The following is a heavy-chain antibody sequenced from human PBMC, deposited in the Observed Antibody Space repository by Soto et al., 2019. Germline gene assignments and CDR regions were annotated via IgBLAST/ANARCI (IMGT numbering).Heavy chain of an antibody. CDR2: MNPNSGNT. CDR1: GYTFTSYD. V-gene: IGHV1-8*01. J-gene: IGHJ4*02. CDR3: ATAGNYDSSGRDF. Sequence: ASVRVSCKXSGYTFTSYDINWVRQATGQGLEWMGWMNPNSGNTGYAQKFQGRVTMTTDTSTSTAYMELRSLRSDDTAVYYCATAGNYDSSGRDFWGQGTLVTVSS. D-gene: IGHD3-22*01.